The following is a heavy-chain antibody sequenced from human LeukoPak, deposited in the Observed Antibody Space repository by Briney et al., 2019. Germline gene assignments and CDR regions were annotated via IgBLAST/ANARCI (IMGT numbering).Heavy chain of an antibody. J-gene: IGHJ4*02. CDR1: GFTFSSYA. CDR2: IRMTGGST. Sequence: PGGSLRLPCAASGFTFSSYAMSWVRQAPGKGLEWVSTIRMTGGSTYYADSVKGRFTISRDNSKNTLHLQMNSLRAEDTAVYYCAKGGGITRPYFDYWGQGTLVTVSS. D-gene: IGHD3-16*01. CDR3: AKGGGITRPYFDY. V-gene: IGHV3-23*01.